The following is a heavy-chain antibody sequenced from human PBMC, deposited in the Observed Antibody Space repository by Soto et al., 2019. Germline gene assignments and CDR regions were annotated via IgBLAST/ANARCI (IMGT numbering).Heavy chain of an antibody. V-gene: IGHV1-3*01. Sequence: ASVKVSCKASGYTFTSYAMHWVRQAPRQRLEWMGWINAGNGNTKYSQKFQGRVTITRDTSASTAYMELSSLRSEDTAVYYCTRAPRGIIVAPDYWGQGTLVTVSS. CDR1: GYTFTSYA. J-gene: IGHJ4*02. D-gene: IGHD6-19*01. CDR3: TRAPRGIIVAPDY. CDR2: INAGNGNT.